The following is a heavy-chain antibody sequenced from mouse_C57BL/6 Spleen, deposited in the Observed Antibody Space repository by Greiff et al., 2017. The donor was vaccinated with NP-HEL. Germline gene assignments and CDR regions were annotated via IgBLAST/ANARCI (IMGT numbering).Heavy chain of an antibody. CDR1: GYAFSSSW. CDR3: ARNYECYYAMDY. V-gene: IGHV1-82*01. CDR2: IYPGDGDT. J-gene: IGHJ4*01. D-gene: IGHD1-1*01. Sequence: VQLMESGPELVKPGASVKISCKASGYAFSSSWMNWVKQRPGKGLEWIGRIYPGDGDTNYNGKFKGKATLTADKSSSTAYMQLSSLTSEDSAVYFCARNYECYYAMDYWGQGTSVTVSS.